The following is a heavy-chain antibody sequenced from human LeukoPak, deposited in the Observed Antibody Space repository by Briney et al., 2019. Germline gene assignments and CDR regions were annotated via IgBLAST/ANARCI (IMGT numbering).Heavy chain of an antibody. CDR3: ARNRGGGSGYSDY. CDR1: GFTFSSYW. Sequence: GGSLRLSCAASGFTFSSYWMDWVRQAPGKGLEWVAIIKSDGSDKYYVDSVKGRFTVSKDNAKNSLYLQMNSLRAEDTAMYYCARNRGGGSGYSDYWGQGTLVTASS. CDR2: IKSDGSDK. V-gene: IGHV3-7*05. J-gene: IGHJ4*02. D-gene: IGHD3-22*01.